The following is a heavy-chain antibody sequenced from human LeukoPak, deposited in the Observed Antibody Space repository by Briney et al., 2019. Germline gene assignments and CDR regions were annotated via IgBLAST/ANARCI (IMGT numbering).Heavy chain of an antibody. J-gene: IGHJ3*02. V-gene: IGHV3-74*01. D-gene: IGHD3-16*01. CDR1: GFTFSSYW. CDR3: ATLLYYDHAFDI. Sequence: GGSLRLSCAVSGFTFSSYWMHWVRQAPGKGLMWVSRINGDGSSTSCADSVKGRFTVSRDNAKNTFYMQMNSLRAEDTAVYYCATLLYYDHAFDIWGQGTMVTVSS. CDR2: INGDGSST.